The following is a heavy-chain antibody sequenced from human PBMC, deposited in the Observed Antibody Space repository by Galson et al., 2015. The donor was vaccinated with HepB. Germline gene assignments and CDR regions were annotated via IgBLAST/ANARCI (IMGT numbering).Heavy chain of an antibody. CDR1: GYTFTSYY. D-gene: IGHD3-22*01. CDR3: ARGRALYYDSSGYHAENDY. CDR2: INPSGGST. Sequence: SVKVSCKASGYTFTSYYMHWVRQAPGQGLEWMGIINPSGGSTSYAQKFQGRVTMTRDTSTSTVYMELSSLRSEDTAVYYCARGRALYYDSSGYHAENDYWGQGTLVTVSS. V-gene: IGHV1-46*01. J-gene: IGHJ4*02.